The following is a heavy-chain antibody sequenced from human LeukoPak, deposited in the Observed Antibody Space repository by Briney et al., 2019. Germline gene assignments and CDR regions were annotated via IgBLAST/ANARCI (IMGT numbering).Heavy chain of an antibody. CDR2: ASSDGSSK. CDR1: GLSFSGHA. D-gene: IGHD6-19*01. Sequence: QTGTSLRLSCTVSGLSFSGHAVHWVRQAPGKGLEWLAVASSDGSSKYYAESVKGRFTISGDTFMNTAYLHMSPLGAGDTALHFCVRGKDRGSGNDFTLGYWGQGTPVIVSS. CDR3: VRGKDRGSGNDFTLGY. V-gene: IGHV3-30-3*01. J-gene: IGHJ4*02.